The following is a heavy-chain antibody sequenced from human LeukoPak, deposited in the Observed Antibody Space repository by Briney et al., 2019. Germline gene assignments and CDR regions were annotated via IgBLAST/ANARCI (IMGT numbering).Heavy chain of an antibody. J-gene: IGHJ5*02. CDR3: ARGPQRKFRSGSSLFWFDP. CDR1: GGCFSGYY. V-gene: IGHV4-34*01. Sequence: SVTLSLTCAVYGGCFSGYYWSWIRQHPGTGLEWIGEINDSGSTNYHPSLQSRLTISVDTSKNQFSLKLRSVTAADTAVYYCARGPQRKFRSGSSLFWFDPWGQGTLVTVSS. CDR2: INDSGST. D-gene: IGHD1-26*01.